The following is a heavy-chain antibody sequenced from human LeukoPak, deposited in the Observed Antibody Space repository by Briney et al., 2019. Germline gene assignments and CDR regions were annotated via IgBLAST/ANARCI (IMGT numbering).Heavy chain of an antibody. Sequence: PGGSLRLSCAASGFTFSSYAMSWVRQAPGKGLEWVSAISGSGGSTYYADSVKGRFTISRDNSKNTLYLQMNSLRAEDTAVYYCAKDTGIAVAGHPVDYWGQGTLVTVSS. D-gene: IGHD6-19*01. CDR2: ISGSGGST. J-gene: IGHJ4*02. CDR1: GFTFSSYA. CDR3: AKDTGIAVAGHPVDY. V-gene: IGHV3-23*01.